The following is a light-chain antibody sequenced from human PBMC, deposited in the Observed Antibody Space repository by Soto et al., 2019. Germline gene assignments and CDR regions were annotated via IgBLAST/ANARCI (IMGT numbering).Light chain of an antibody. Sequence: QSALTQPASGSGAPGQSITISCTGTSSDVGGYNYVSWYQQHPGKAPKLMIYDVSNRPSGVSNRFSGSKSGNTASLTISGLQAEDEADYYCSSYTSSSGVFGTGTKVTVL. CDR3: SSYTSSSGV. CDR2: DVS. V-gene: IGLV2-14*01. CDR1: SSDVGGYNY. J-gene: IGLJ1*01.